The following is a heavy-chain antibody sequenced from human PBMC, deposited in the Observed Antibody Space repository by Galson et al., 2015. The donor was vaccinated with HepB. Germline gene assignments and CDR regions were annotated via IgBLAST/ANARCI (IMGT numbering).Heavy chain of an antibody. CDR1: GFSFSNHG. CDR3: ARWRAAQSEFDY. J-gene: IGHJ4*02. V-gene: IGHV3-23*01. Sequence: SLRLSCAASGFSFSNHGMAWVRQAPGKGLEWVSHLNSGGKTEDAESMKGRFTISRDISRSTLYLQMNSLRVEDTAIYYCARWRAAQSEFDYWGQGTLVAVSS. D-gene: IGHD2-15*01. CDR2: LNSGGKT.